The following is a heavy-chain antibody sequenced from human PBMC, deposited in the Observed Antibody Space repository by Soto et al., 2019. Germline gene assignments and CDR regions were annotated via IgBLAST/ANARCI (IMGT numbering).Heavy chain of an antibody. Sequence: SETLSLTCTVSGGSISGHSWIWIRQPAGRGLEWIGHIYPSGSTSYNPSLRSRVTMSLDTSKNQIFLNLTSVTAADTAVFYCVRGRSYSVYDFWGPVTLVTVSS. D-gene: IGHD5-12*01. CDR1: GGSISGHS. V-gene: IGHV4-4*07. CDR2: IYPSGST. J-gene: IGHJ4*02. CDR3: VRGRSYSVYDF.